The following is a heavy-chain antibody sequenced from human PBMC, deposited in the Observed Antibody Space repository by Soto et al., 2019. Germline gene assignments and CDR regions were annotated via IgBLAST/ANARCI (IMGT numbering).Heavy chain of an antibody. V-gene: IGHV4-4*02. D-gene: IGHD3-22*01. CDR3: ARGLGYDSNGRFLAAFDV. CDR1: GDSLTNNHW. J-gene: IGHJ3*01. CDR2: IFHTGTT. Sequence: QLQLRESGPGLVQPSGTLSLTCDVSGDSLTNNHWWSWVRQAPGKGLEWIGYIFHTGTTFYNPSLKSRVVMSIEKSDNQFSLNLRSVTAADTAVYYCARGLGYDSNGRFLAAFDVWGQGTMVTVSS.